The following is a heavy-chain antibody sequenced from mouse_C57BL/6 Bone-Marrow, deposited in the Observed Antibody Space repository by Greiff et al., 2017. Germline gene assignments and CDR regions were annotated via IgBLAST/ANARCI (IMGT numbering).Heavy chain of an antibody. D-gene: IGHD1-1*01. Sequence: VQLQQSGAELAKPGASVKLSCKASGYTFTSYWMHWVKQRPGQGLEWIGYINPSSGYTKYNQKFKDKATLTADKSSNTAYMQLSSLTYEDSAVYYCAALLITTVVATDNWYFDVWGTGTTVTVSS. V-gene: IGHV1-7*01. CDR2: INPSSGYT. CDR1: GYTFTSYW. J-gene: IGHJ1*03. CDR3: AALLITTVVATDNWYFDV.